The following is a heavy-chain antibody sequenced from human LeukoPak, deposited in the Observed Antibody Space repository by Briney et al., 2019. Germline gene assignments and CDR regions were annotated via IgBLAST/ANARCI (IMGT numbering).Heavy chain of an antibody. CDR2: FDPEDGER. Sequence: APVKVSCKASGYTLTPLSTHSVRQAPGQRLEWMGGFDPEDGERIYAQKFQGRVTMTEDTSTDTAYMELSSLRSEDTAVYYCATAGLTKWELLLRDYFDYWGQGTLVTVSS. CDR3: ATAGLTKWELLLRDYFDY. CDR1: GYTLTPLS. V-gene: IGHV1-24*01. D-gene: IGHD1-26*01. J-gene: IGHJ4*02.